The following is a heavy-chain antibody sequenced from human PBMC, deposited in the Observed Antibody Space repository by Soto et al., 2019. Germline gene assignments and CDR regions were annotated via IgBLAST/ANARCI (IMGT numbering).Heavy chain of an antibody. CDR3: ARDRSPYYDILTGYSTYFDY. V-gene: IGHV3-48*02. CDR1: GFTFSSYS. D-gene: IGHD3-9*01. CDR2: ISSSSSTI. Sequence: LRLSCAASGFTFSSYSMNWVRQAPGKGLEWVSYISSSSSTIYYADSVKGRFTISRDNAKNSLYLQMNSLRDEDTAVYYCARDRSPYYDILTGYSTYFDYWGQGTLVTVSS. J-gene: IGHJ4*02.